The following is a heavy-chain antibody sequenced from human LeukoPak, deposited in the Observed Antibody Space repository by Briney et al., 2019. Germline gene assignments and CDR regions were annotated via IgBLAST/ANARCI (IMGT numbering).Heavy chain of an antibody. CDR1: GGSISSYY. D-gene: IGHD6-19*01. J-gene: IGHJ4*02. Sequence: SETLSLPCTVSGGSISSYYWSWIRQPAPKGLEWIGRIYTSESANYKPSLKSRVTMSVDTSKNQFSLKLSSGTAADTAVYCCARGIAVSDFGGQGTLVTVST. CDR2: IYTSESA. V-gene: IGHV4-4*07. CDR3: ARGIAVSDF.